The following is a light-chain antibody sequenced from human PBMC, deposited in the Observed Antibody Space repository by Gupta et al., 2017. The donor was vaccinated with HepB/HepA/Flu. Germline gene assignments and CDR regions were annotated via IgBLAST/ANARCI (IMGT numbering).Light chain of an antibody. V-gene: IGKV3-15*01. CDR3: QQYNNWPPIT. CDR1: LSVGSN. CDR2: DAS. J-gene: IGKJ5*01. Sequence: EIVMTQSPATLSVSPGERATLSCRTSLSVGSNLAWYQQKPGQAPRLLIYDASNRATGIPARFSGSGSGTEFTLTISSLQSEDFAVYYCQQYNNWPPITFGQGTRLEIK.